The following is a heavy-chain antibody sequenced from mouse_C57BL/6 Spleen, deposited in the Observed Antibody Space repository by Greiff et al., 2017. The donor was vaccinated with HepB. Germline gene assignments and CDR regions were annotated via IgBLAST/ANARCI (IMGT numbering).Heavy chain of an antibody. D-gene: IGHD2-3*01. CDR2: IYPGDGDT. V-gene: IGHV1-82*01. CDR1: GYAFSSSW. CDR3: ARKVYRAMDY. Sequence: QVQLQQSGPELVKPGASVKISCKASGYAFSSSWMNWVKQRPGKGLEWIGRIYPGDGDTNYNGKFKGKATLTADTSSSTAYMQLSSLTSEDSAVYFCARKVYRAMDYWGQGTSVTVSS. J-gene: IGHJ4*01.